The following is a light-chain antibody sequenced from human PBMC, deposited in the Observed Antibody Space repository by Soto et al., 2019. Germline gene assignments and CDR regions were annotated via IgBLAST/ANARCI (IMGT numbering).Light chain of an antibody. V-gene: IGLV2-11*01. CDR3: CSHAGSYTYV. Sequence: QSVLTQPHSVSGSPGQSLTISCTGTSSDVGGYNYVSWYQQHPGKVPKLMIYDVTKRPSGVPDRFSGSKSGNTASLTISGLQAEDEDDYYCCSHAGSYTYVFGTGTKLTVL. J-gene: IGLJ1*01. CDR1: SSDVGGYNY. CDR2: DVT.